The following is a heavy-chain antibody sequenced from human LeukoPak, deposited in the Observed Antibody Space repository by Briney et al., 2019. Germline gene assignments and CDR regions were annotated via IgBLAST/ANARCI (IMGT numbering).Heavy chain of an antibody. Sequence: GGSLRLSCAASGFTFSGSAMHWVRQASGKGLEWVGRIRSKANSYATAYAASVKGRFTISRDDSKNTAYLQMNSLKTEDTAVYYCTRQPGHNMAVTDPDYWGQGTLVTVSS. J-gene: IGHJ4*02. V-gene: IGHV3-73*01. D-gene: IGHD4/OR15-4a*01. CDR1: GFTFSGSA. CDR2: IRSKANSYAT. CDR3: TRQPGHNMAVTDPDY.